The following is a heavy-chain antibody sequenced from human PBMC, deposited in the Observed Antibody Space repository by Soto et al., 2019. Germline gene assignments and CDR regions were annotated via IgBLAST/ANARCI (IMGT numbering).Heavy chain of an antibody. V-gene: IGHV4-59*01. D-gene: IGHD6-13*01. CDR2: IYYSGST. CDR1: GGSISSYY. CDR3: AREIAANPGGYNWFDP. J-gene: IGHJ5*02. Sequence: SETLSLTCTVSGGSISSYYWSWIRQPPGKGLEWIGYIYYSGSTNYNPSLKSRVTISVDTSKNQFSLKLSSVTAADTAVYYCAREIAANPGGYNWFDPWGQGTLVTSPQ.